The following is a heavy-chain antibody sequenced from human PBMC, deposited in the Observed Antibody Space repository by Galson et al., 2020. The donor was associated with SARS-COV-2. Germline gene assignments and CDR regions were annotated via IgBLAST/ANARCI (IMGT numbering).Heavy chain of an antibody. D-gene: IGHD1-26*01. V-gene: IGHV3-30*04. CDR1: GFTFTNYA. CDR3: ARDVSGGASDI. Sequence: QLGESLKISCAAPGFTFTNYAIHWVRQAPGKGLEWVAVISHDGRIEVYADSVKGRFTISRDNSENMLFLQMDSLRADDTAVYYCARDVSGGASDIWGQGTMVTVSS. J-gene: IGHJ3*02. CDR2: ISHDGRIE.